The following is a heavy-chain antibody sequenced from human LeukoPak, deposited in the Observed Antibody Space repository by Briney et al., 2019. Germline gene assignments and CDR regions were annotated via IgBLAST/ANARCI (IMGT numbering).Heavy chain of an antibody. D-gene: IGHD5-24*01. CDR1: GFTFIDYS. J-gene: IGHJ4*02. CDR2: IGIDSGNT. CDR3: ARDYKYAFDN. V-gene: IGHV3-48*01. Sequence: GGSLILSCAASGFTFIDYSMNWVRQAPGKGLEWISYIGIDSGNTNYADSVKGRFTISADKAKNSLYLQMNSLRVEDTAVYYCARDYKYAFDNWGQGTLVTVSS.